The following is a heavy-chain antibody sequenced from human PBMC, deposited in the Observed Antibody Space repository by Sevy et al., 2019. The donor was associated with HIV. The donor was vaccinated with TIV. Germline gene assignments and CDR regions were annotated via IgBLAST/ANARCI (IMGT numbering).Heavy chain of an antibody. D-gene: IGHD4-17*01. CDR2: ISPNNRGI. CDR1: GITFIDYF. V-gene: IGHV1-2*02. J-gene: IGHJ3*02. Sequence: ASVKVSCKASGITFIDYFIHWVRQAPGQCLEWMGWISPNNRGINSAQKFQGRVTMTSDMSCSTAYMELTSLASDDTAMYYSARVDHYGSRGFDIWGRGTMVTVSS. CDR3: ARVDHYGSRGFDI.